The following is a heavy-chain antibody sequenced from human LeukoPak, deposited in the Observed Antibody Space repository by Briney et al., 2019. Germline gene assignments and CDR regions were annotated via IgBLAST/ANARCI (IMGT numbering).Heavy chain of an antibody. J-gene: IGHJ4*02. Sequence: GGSLRLSCAASGFSFSNYGIHWVRQAPGKGLEWVAFIVYTGNNKYYADSVKGRFTISRDNSKNTLYLQMSSLTAEDTAVYYCARAEMTTITYPDYWGQGTPVTVSS. D-gene: IGHD5-24*01. CDR1: GFSFSNYG. CDR3: ARAEMTTITYPDY. CDR2: IVYTGNNK. V-gene: IGHV3-30*02.